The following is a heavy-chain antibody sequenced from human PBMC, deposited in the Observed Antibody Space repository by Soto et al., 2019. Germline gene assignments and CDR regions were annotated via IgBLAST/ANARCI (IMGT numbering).Heavy chain of an antibody. V-gene: IGHV3-7*01. J-gene: IGHJ4*02. D-gene: IGHD3-16*01. CDR2: MDQDGSET. Sequence: EVQLVESGGGLVQPGGSLRLSCAASGFTFSTYWMTWVRQPPGKGLEWVANMDQDGSETYYVDSVRGRFTVSRDNAKNTIFLKMKRQRVEDGGVFYCVCGGNFFIYWGQGTLVTVSP. CDR3: VCGGNFFIY. CDR1: GFTFSTYW.